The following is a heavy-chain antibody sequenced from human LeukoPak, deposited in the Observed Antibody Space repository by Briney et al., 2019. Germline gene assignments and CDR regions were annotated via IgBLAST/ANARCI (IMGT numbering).Heavy chain of an antibody. V-gene: IGHV4-38-2*01. Sequence: TSETLSLTCAGSGYSISSGYYWGWIRQPPGKGLEWIGSTYHSGSTYYNPSLKSRVTISVDTSKNQFSLKLSSVTAADTAVYYCARLPYCSSTSCYMAFDYWGPGTLVTVSS. CDR3: ARLPYCSSTSCYMAFDY. CDR1: GYSISSGYY. D-gene: IGHD2-2*02. J-gene: IGHJ4*02. CDR2: TYHSGST.